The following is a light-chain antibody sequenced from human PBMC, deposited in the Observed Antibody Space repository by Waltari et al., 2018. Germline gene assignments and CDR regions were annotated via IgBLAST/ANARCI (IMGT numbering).Light chain of an antibody. J-gene: IGKJ1*01. V-gene: IGKV3-20*01. CDR3: QHYVRLPVT. CDR2: DVS. Sequence: DIMLTQSPGTLSLSTGERATLSCRASQIILRALAWYQQKPGQAPRLLIYDVSTRASGIPDRFSGSGSGTDFSLTISRLEPEDFAVYYCQHYVRLPVTFGQGTKLEFK. CDR1: QIILRA.